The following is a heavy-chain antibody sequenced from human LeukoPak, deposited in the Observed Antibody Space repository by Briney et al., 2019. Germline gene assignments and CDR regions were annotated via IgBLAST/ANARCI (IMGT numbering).Heavy chain of an antibody. V-gene: IGHV3-21*01. CDR1: GFTFSNYW. D-gene: IGHD3-3*01. J-gene: IGHJ4*02. CDR2: ISSGSGYI. CDR3: ARVVLYYDFWSAYFHD. Sequence: GGSLRLSCAASGFTFSNYWMTWVRQAPGKGLEWVSSISSGSGYIYYADSVKGRFTLSRDNSKNTLYLQMNSLRAEDTAVYYCARVVLYYDFWSAYFHDWGQGTLVTVSS.